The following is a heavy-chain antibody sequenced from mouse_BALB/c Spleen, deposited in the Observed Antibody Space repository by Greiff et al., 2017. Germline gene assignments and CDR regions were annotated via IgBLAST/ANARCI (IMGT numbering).Heavy chain of an antibody. D-gene: IGHD2-4*01. Sequence: EVQLVESGGGLVQPGGSRKLSCAASGFTFSSFGMHWVRQAPEKGLEWVAYISSGSSTIYYADTVKGRFTISRDNPKNTLFLQMTSLRSEDTAMYYCAREGRDYDYKDYYAMDYWGQGTSVTVSS. CDR3: AREGRDYDYKDYYAMDY. J-gene: IGHJ4*01. CDR2: ISSGSSTI. CDR1: GFTFSSFG. V-gene: IGHV5-17*02.